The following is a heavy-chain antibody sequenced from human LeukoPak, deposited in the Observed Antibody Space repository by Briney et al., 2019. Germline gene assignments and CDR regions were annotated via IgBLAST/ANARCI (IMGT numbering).Heavy chain of an antibody. J-gene: IGHJ4*02. CDR3: ARDIHLYDFDY. CDR2: MNPNSGNT. Sequence: ASVKVSCKASGYTFTSYDINWVRQATGQGLEWMGWMNPNSGNTGYAQKLQGRVTMTTDTSTSTAYMELRSLRSDDTAVYYCARDIHLYDFDYWGQGTLVTVSS. D-gene: IGHD5/OR15-5a*01. V-gene: IGHV1-8*01. CDR1: GYTFTSYD.